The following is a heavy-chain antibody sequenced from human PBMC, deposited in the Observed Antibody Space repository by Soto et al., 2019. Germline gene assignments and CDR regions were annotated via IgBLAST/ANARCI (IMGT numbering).Heavy chain of an antibody. CDR2: ISAYNGNT. CDR3: ARDQAQDRCDVGALSDYYGMDV. D-gene: IGHD3-10*01. J-gene: IGHJ6*02. CDR1: GYTFTSYG. Sequence: ASVKVSCKASGYTFTSYGISWVRQAPGQGLEWMGWISAYNGNTNYAQKLQGRVTMTTDTSTSTAYMELRSLRSDDTAVYYYARDQAQDRCDVGALSDYYGMDVWGQGTTVTVSS. V-gene: IGHV1-18*01.